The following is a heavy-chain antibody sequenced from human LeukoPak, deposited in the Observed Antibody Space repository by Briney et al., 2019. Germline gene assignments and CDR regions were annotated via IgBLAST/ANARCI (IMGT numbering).Heavy chain of an antibody. CDR1: GYTFTSYD. V-gene: IGHV1-8*01. D-gene: IGHD3-3*01. CDR3: ARRSGTGRSPYYFDY. CDR2: MNPNSGNT. J-gene: IGHJ4*02. Sequence: ASVKVSCMASGYTFTSYDINWVRQAPGQGVEWMGWMNPNSGNTGYAQKFQGRVTMTRNTSISTAYMELSSLRSEDTAVYYCARRSGTGRSPYYFDYWGQGTLVSVST.